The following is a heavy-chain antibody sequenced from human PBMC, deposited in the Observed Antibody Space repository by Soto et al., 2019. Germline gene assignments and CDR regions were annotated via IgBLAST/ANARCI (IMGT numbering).Heavy chain of an antibody. CDR2: IHNDGSRT. V-gene: IGHV3-74*03. Sequence: EVQLVESGGGLVQPGASLRLSCAASGFTFSYYWMHWVRQTPGKGLLWVSHIHNDGSRTTYADSVKGRFTISRDNARKTVELQMNSLRDDVTAVYYCARGDRGAFDLWGQGTAVTVSS. J-gene: IGHJ3*01. CDR1: GFTFSYYW. D-gene: IGHD1-26*01. CDR3: ARGDRGAFDL.